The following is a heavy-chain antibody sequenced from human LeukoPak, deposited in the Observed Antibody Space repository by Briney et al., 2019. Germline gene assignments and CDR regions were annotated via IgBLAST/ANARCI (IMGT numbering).Heavy chain of an antibody. V-gene: IGHV3-48*01. CDR2: ISSSSSTI. CDR3: ARARSSGWTNWFDP. D-gene: IGHD6-19*01. CDR1: GFTFSSYS. J-gene: IGHJ5*02. Sequence: GGSLRLSCAASGFTFSSYSMNWVHQAPGKGLEWVSYISSSSSTIYYADSVKGRFTISRDNAKNSLYLQMNSLRAEDTAVYYCARARSSGWTNWFDPWGQGTLVTVSS.